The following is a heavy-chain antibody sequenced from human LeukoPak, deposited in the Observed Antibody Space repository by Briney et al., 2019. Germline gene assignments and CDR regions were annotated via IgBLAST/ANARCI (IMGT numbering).Heavy chain of an antibody. V-gene: IGHV1-8*01. J-gene: IGHJ5*02. D-gene: IGHD7-27*01. CDR2: MNPDSGNT. CDR1: GYTFANSD. Sequence: ASVKVSCKASGYTFANSDVYWVRQAPGQGFELMGWMNPDSGNTGYAQHFQGRVTLTRNISMSTAYMELNSLKSEDTAVYYCARYTNWGRYNYLDHWGPGTLVTVSS. CDR3: ARYTNWGRYNYLDH.